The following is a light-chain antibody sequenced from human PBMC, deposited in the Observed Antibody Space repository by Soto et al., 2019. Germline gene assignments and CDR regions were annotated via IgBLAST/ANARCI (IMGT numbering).Light chain of an antibody. Sequence: MQMTQSPSSVSASVGDRVTITCRASQGISGWLAWYQQKPGKAPKLLIYATSTLQSGVPPRFSGSASGTDFTLTISSLQPEDFATYYCLQSNNFPPLTFGGGTRWIS. V-gene: IGKV1-12*01. CDR2: ATS. J-gene: IGKJ4*01. CDR1: QGISGW. CDR3: LQSNNFPPLT.